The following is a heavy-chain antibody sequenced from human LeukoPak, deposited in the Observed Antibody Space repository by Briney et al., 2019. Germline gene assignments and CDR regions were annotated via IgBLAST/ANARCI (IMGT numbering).Heavy chain of an antibody. J-gene: IGHJ3*02. D-gene: IGHD3-22*01. CDR2: IIPILGIA. CDR1: GGTFSSYA. Sequence: ASVKVSCKASGGTFSSYAISWVRQAPGQGVEWMGRIIPILGIANYAQKFQGRVTITADKSTSTAYMELSSLRSEDTAVYYCASRYYYDSSGYYPRAYDAFDIWGQGTMVTVSS. CDR3: ASRYYYDSSGYYPRAYDAFDI. V-gene: IGHV1-69*04.